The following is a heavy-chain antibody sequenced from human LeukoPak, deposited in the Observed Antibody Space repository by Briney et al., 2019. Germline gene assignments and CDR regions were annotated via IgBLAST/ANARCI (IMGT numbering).Heavy chain of an antibody. Sequence: SETLSLTCTVSGGSVSSGSYYWSWIRQPPGKGLEWIGHIYYSGSTNYNPSLKSRVTISVDTSKNQFSPKLSSVTAADTAVYYCASAHYDYVWGSYRPFDYWGQGTLVTVSS. V-gene: IGHV4-61*01. J-gene: IGHJ4*02. CDR1: GGSVSSGSYY. CDR3: ASAHYDYVWGSYRPFDY. D-gene: IGHD3-16*02. CDR2: IYYSGST.